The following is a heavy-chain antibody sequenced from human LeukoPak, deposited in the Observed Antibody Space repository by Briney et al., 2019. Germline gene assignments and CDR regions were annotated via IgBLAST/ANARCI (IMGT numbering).Heavy chain of an antibody. D-gene: IGHD1-26*01. V-gene: IGHV4-39*01. CDR1: GGSISSSIYY. CDR3: ATLLIYSGSYYTMTDLDY. CDR2: IYYSGST. J-gene: IGHJ4*02. Sequence: SETLSLTCTVSGGSISSSIYYWGWIRQPPGKGLEWIGSIYYSGSTYYNPSLKSRVTISVDTSRNQFSLKLSSVTAADTAVYYCATLLIYSGSYYTMTDLDYWSQGTLVTVSS.